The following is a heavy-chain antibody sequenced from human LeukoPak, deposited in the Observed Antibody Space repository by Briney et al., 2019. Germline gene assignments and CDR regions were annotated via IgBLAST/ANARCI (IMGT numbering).Heavy chain of an antibody. CDR1: GGSISSYY. CDR2: IFYSGST. D-gene: IGHD3-9*01. J-gene: IGHJ5*02. CDR3: ARSVRYFDWFRNWFDP. Sequence: SETLSLTCTVSGGSISSYYWSCIRPPPGEGLEWIGYIFYSGSTNYNPSLKSRVTISVDTSKNQFSLKLSSVTAADTAVYYCARSVRYFDWFRNWFDPWGQGTLVTVSS. V-gene: IGHV4-59*01.